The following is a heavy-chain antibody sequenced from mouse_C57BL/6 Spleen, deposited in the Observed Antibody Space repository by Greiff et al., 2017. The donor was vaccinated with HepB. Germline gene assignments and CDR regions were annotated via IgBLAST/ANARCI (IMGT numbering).Heavy chain of an antibody. CDR2: IDPSDSYT. V-gene: IGHV1-50*01. D-gene: IGHD1-1*01. Sequence: VQLQQPGAELVKPGASVKLSCKASGYTFTSYWMQWVKQRPGQGLEWIGEIDPSDSYTNYNQKFKGKATLTVDTSSSTAYMQLSSLTSEDSAVYYCAREEGITTVDYFDYWGQGTTLTVSS. J-gene: IGHJ2*01. CDR1: GYTFTSYW. CDR3: AREEGITTVDYFDY.